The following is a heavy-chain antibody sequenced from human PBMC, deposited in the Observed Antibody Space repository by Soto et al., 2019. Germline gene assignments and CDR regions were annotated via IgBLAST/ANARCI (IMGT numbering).Heavy chain of an antibody. V-gene: IGHV1-69*06. J-gene: IGHJ6*02. Sequence: GASVKVSFKASGGTFSRYAISWVRQAPGQGLEWMGGIIPIFGTANYAQKFQGRVTITADKSTSKAYMELSSLRSEDTAVYYCARDYPSSSSPGMDVWGQGTTVTAP. CDR1: GGTFSRYA. CDR2: IIPIFGTA. CDR3: ARDYPSSSSPGMDV. D-gene: IGHD6-6*01.